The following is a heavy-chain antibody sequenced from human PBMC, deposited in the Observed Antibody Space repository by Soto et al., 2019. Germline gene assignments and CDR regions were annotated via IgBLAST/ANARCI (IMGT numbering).Heavy chain of an antibody. J-gene: IGHJ4*02. CDR1: GYTFTSYA. Sequence: ASVKVSCKASGYTFTSYAMHWVRQAPGQRLEWMGWINAGNGNTKYSQKFQGRVTITRDTTASTAYKEQSSLRSEDTSVYYCARDSSGYYYAGFGYWGQGTLVTVSS. V-gene: IGHV1-3*01. CDR2: INAGNGNT. CDR3: ARDSSGYYYAGFGY. D-gene: IGHD3-22*01.